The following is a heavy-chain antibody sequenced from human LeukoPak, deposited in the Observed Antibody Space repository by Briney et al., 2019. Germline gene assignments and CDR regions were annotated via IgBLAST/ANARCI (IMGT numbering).Heavy chain of an antibody. J-gene: IGHJ5*02. CDR2: ISDDSAKI. Sequence: GGSLRLSCAASGFSFRTYAMSWVRQAPGKGLDWVSAISDDSAKIYYSASVKGRFTISRDNSKNTLFLQLNSLRVEDTGVYYCAREYDSSWPSWGQGTLVTASS. V-gene: IGHV3-23*01. CDR1: GFSFRTYA. CDR3: AREYDSSWPS. D-gene: IGHD3-22*01.